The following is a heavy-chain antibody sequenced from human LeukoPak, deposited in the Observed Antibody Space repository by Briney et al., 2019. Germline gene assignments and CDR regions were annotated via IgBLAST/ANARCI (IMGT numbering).Heavy chain of an antibody. CDR1: GFTVSSNY. D-gene: IGHD3-10*01. CDR3: ARGSGNSFDY. J-gene: IGHJ4*02. CDR2: ISSSSSAM. V-gene: IGHV3-48*02. Sequence: GGSLRLSCAASGFTVSSNYMSWVRQAPGKGLEWVSYISSSSSAMYYADSMKGRFTISRDNAKNSLYLQMNNLRDEDTAVYYCARGSGNSFDYWGQGALVTVSS.